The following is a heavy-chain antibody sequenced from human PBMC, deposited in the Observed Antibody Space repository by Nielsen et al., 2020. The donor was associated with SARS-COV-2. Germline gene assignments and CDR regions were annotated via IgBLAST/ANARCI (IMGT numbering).Heavy chain of an antibody. J-gene: IGHJ4*02. CDR1: GYTFTSYY. CDR3: ARGVDTAMAATGYYDSSGYLYHLGY. Sequence: ASVKVSCKASGYTFTSYYMHWVRQAPGQGLEWMGIINPSGGSTSYAQKFQGRVTMTRDTSTSTVYMELSSLRSEDTAAYYCARGVDTAMAATGYYDSSGYLYHLGYWGQGTLVTVSS. V-gene: IGHV1-46*01. CDR2: INPSGGST. D-gene: IGHD3-22*01.